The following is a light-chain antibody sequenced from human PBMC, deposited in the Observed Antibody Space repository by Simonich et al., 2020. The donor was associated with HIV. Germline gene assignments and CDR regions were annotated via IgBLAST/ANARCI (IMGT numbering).Light chain of an antibody. J-gene: IGKJ4*01. Sequence: IVLTRSPATLSLSPGERVTLSCRASQSVSSYLAWYQQRPGQAPRLLIYDASNRATDIPARFSGSGSGTDFTLTISSLEPEDFAFYYCQQRSNWLTFGGGTKVEIK. CDR2: DAS. V-gene: IGKV3-11*01. CDR3: QQRSNWLT. CDR1: QSVSSY.